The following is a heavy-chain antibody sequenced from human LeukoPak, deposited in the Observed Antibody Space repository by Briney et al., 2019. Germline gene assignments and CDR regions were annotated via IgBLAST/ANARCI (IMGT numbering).Heavy chain of an antibody. CDR2: VNRDGSET. CDR1: GFALSSHW. CDR3: VREHYDFFLDY. Sequence: PGGSLRLSCAASGFALSSHWMTWVRQVPGRGPEWVANVNRDGSETYYLDSVKGRFTISKDNAKNSLYLQMNSLRVEDTAVYFCVREHYDFFLDYWGQGTLVTVSS. V-gene: IGHV3-7*01. D-gene: IGHD3-3*01. J-gene: IGHJ4*02.